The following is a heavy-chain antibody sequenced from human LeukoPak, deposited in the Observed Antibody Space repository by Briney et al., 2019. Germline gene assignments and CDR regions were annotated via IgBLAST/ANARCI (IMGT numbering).Heavy chain of an antibody. Sequence: SETLSLTCTVSGGSISSGGYYWSWIRQHPGKGLEWIGYIYYSGSTYYNPSLKSRVTISVDTSKNQFSLKLSSVTAADTAVYYCASQRLRMATITPFYFDYWGQGTLVTVSS. V-gene: IGHV4-31*03. CDR1: GGSISSGGYY. J-gene: IGHJ4*02. CDR2: IYYSGST. D-gene: IGHD5-24*01. CDR3: ASQRLRMATITPFYFDY.